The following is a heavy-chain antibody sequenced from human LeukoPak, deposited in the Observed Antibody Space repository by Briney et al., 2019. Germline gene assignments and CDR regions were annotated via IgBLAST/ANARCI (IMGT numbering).Heavy chain of an antibody. V-gene: IGHV3-74*01. J-gene: IGHJ4*02. CDR3: VSFYETY. D-gene: IGHD2/OR15-2a*01. CDR1: GFTFSSYW. Sequence: GGSLRLSCATSGFTFSSYWMHWVRQVPGKGLVWVSHINSDGSWTSYADSVKGRFTISKDNAKNTVYLQMNSLRAEDTAVYYCVSFYETYWGRGTLVTVSS. CDR2: INSDGSWT.